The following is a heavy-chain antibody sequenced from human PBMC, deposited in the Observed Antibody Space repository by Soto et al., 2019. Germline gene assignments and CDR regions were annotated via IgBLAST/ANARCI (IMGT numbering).Heavy chain of an antibody. CDR1: GYTFTSYA. CDR2: INAGNGNT. CDR3: ARSIVVVNVLAY. V-gene: IGHV1-3*01. D-gene: IGHD2-21*01. Sequence: GASVKVSCKASGYTFTSYAMHWVRQAPGQRLEWMGWINAGNGNTKYSQKFQGRVTITRDTSASTAYMELSSLRSEDTAVYFCARSIVVVNVLAYWGQGSLVIVSS. J-gene: IGHJ4*02.